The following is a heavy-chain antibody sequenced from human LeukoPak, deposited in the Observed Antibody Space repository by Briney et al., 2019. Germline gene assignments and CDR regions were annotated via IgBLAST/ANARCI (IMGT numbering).Heavy chain of an antibody. V-gene: IGHV1-18*01. CDR3: ARGGYSSSWYSLDY. J-gene: IGHJ4*02. CDR1: GYTFTSSG. CDR2: ISPYNGNT. D-gene: IGHD6-13*01. Sequence: ASVKVSCKASGYTFTSSGISWVRQAPGQGLEWMGWISPYNGNTNYAQKLQGRVTMTTDTSTSTAYMELRSLRSDDTAVYYCARGGYSSSWYSLDYWGQGTLVTVSS.